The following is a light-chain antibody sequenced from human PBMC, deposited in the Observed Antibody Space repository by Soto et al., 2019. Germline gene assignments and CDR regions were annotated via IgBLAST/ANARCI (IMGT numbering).Light chain of an antibody. J-gene: IGLJ2*01. V-gene: IGLV2-8*01. CDR2: EVT. Sequence: QSALTQPPSASASPGQSVTISCAGTSSDVGGYDYVSWYQQHPGKAPKLIIYEVTKRPSGVPDRFSGSKSGNTASLTVSALQAEDEADYYCSSYVGSNYSVFGGGTKLTVL. CDR3: SSYVGSNYSV. CDR1: SSDVGGYDY.